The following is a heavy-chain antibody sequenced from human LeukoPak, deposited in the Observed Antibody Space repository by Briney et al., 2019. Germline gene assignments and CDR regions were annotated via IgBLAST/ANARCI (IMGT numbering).Heavy chain of an antibody. V-gene: IGHV4-59*01. J-gene: IGHJ4*02. CDR2: IYYSGST. CDR1: DGSISSYY. Sequence: PSETLSLTCTVSDGSISSYYGTWIRQPPGKGLEWIGYIYYSGSTNYNPSLKSRVTISVDTSKNQFSLKLSSVTAADTAVYYCARGGSVGSGWYPFYFDYWGQGTLVTVSS. CDR3: ARGGSVGSGWYPFYFDY. D-gene: IGHD6-19*01.